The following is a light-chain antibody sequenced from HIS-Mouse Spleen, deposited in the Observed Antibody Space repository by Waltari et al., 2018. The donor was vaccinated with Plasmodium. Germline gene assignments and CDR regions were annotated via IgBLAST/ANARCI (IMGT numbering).Light chain of an antibody. Sequence: SYELTQPPSVSVSPGQTARITCSGDALPKKYAYWYQQKSGQAPVLVIYEDSKRPSGIPERFSGSSSWTMATLTISGAQVEDEVDYYCYSTDSSGNHRVFGGGTKLTVL. V-gene: IGLV3-10*01. CDR1: ALPKKY. CDR2: EDS. J-gene: IGLJ3*02. CDR3: YSTDSSGNHRV.